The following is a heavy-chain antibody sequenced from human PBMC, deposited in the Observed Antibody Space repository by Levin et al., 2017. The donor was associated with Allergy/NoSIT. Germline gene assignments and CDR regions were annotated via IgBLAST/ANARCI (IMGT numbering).Heavy chain of an antibody. CDR2: ITSSGGST. Sequence: KGLDWVSTITSSGGSTCYAASVKGRFTISRDNSKTTLYLQMNSLRAEDTAVYYCAKVPCSGDCYLVDYWGQGTLVTVSS. J-gene: IGHJ4*02. V-gene: IGHV3-23*01. CDR3: AKVPCSGDCYLVDY. D-gene: IGHD2-21*02.